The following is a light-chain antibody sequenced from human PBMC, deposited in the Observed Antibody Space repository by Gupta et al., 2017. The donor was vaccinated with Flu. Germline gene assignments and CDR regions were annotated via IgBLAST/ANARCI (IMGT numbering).Light chain of an antibody. Sequence: NVMLTQPHTVSETPGKTVTISCTRSSGSIASKYVQWYQQPPGRLPTVVVYEDNQSPSGVPDRFSGSIDSSSNSASLTISGLKNEDEADYYCQAYDSSNHWVFGGGTKLTVL. J-gene: IGLJ3*02. CDR2: EDN. CDR1: SGSIASKY. V-gene: IGLV6-57*01. CDR3: QAYDSSNHWV.